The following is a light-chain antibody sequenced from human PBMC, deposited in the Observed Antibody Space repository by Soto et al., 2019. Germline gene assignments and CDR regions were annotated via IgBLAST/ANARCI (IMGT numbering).Light chain of an antibody. V-gene: IGLV2-8*01. Sequence: QSVLTQPPSASGSPGQSVAISCTGTSSAFGGYDYVSWYQQHPGKAPKLMIYEATKRPSGVPDRFSGSKSGNTASLTVSWLEAEEEAEYYFSSHEGSKNLLFGGGTKLTVL. J-gene: IGLJ2*01. CDR1: SSAFGGYDY. CDR3: SSHEGSKNLL. CDR2: EAT.